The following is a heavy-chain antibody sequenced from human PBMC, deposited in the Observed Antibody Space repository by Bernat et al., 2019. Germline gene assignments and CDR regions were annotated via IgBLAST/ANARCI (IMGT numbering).Heavy chain of an antibody. D-gene: IGHD6-25*01. CDR1: GGTFSSYA. CDR3: ARGKRGLYAFDI. V-gene: IGHV1-3*01. CDR2: INAGNGNT. J-gene: IGHJ3*02. Sequence: QVQLVQSGAEVKKPGSSVKVSCKASGGTFSSYAISWVRQAPGQRLEWMGWINAGNGNTKYSQKFQGRVTITRDTSASTAYMELSSLRSEDTAVYYCARGKRGLYAFDIWGQGTMVTVSS.